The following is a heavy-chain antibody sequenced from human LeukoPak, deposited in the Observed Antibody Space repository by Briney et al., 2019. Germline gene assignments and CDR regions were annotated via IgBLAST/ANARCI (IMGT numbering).Heavy chain of an antibody. CDR2: INPSGGST. CDR3: ARSPGSTSWFDP. D-gene: IGHD3-10*01. J-gene: IGHJ5*02. Sequence: GASVKVSCKASGYTFTSYYLHWVRQAPGQGLEWMGVINPSGGSTSYAQNFQGRVTMTRDTSTSTVYMELSSLRSEDTAVYYCARSPGSTSWFDPWGQGTLVTVSS. V-gene: IGHV1-46*01. CDR1: GYTFTSYY.